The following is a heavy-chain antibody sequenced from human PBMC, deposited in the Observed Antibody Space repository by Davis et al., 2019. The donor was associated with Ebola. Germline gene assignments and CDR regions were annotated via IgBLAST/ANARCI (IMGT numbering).Heavy chain of an antibody. V-gene: IGHV5-51*01. Sequence: GGSLRLSCKGSGYSFTSYWISWVRQMPGKGLEWMGIIYPGDSDTRYSPSFQGQVTISADKSISTAYLQWSSLKASDTAMYYCARLSIVGATTFDYWGQGTLVTVSS. D-gene: IGHD1-26*01. CDR3: ARLSIVGATTFDY. CDR2: IYPGDSDT. CDR1: GYSFTSYW. J-gene: IGHJ4*02.